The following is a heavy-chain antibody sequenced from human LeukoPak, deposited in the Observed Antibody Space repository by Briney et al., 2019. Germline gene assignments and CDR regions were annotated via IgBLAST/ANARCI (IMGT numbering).Heavy chain of an antibody. D-gene: IGHD2-2*01. V-gene: IGHV3-7*01. CDR2: INQGGSEK. J-gene: IGHJ3*02. CDR1: GFSFSSYW. CDR3: ARDWAYCSSTSCYVDAFDI. Sequence: GGSLRLSCAASGFSFSSYWMSWVRQAPGKGLEWVAYINQGGSEKYYVDSVRGRFTISRDDAKNSLYLQMNSLRAEDTAVYYCARDWAYCSSTSCYVDAFDIWGQGTMVTVSS.